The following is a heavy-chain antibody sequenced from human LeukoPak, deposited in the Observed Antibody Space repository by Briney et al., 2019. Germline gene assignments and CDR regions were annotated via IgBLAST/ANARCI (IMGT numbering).Heavy chain of an antibody. CDR3: ARDRAFPNDVFDI. J-gene: IGHJ3*02. D-gene: IGHD2/OR15-2a*01. CDR1: GLTFSNYA. Sequence: GGSLRLSCPASGLTFSNYAMSWDRQAPGEGLEWVSAIHGTDGRTWYPDSVRGRCTISRDNSRNTLYLQLNSLRAEDTAVYYCARDRAFPNDVFDIWGQGTMVSVSS. V-gene: IGHV3-23*01. CDR2: IHGTDGRT.